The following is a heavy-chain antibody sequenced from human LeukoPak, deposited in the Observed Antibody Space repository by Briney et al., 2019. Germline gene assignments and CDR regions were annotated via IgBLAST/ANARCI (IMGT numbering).Heavy chain of an antibody. Sequence: KASQTLSLTCTVSGGSISSGGYYWNWIRQHPGKGLEWIGYICYSGSTCYNPSLQSRVTISVDTSKSQFSLKLRSVTAADTAVYYCASAYCTTTYCYIDYWGQGTLVTVSS. D-gene: IGHD2-2*02. CDR2: ICYSGST. CDR1: GGSISSGGYY. J-gene: IGHJ4*02. CDR3: ASAYCTTTYCYIDY. V-gene: IGHV4-31*03.